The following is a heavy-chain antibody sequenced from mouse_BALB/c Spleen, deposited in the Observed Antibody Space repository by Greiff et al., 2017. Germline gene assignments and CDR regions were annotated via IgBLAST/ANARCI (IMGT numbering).Heavy chain of an antibody. J-gene: IGHJ4*01. CDR1: GFSLTGYG. CDR2: IWGDGST. D-gene: IGHD1-1*01. V-gene: IGHV2-6-7*01. Sequence: VQLKESGPGLVAPSQSLSITCTVSGFSLTGYGVNWVRQPPGKGLEWLGMIWGDGSTDYNSALKSRLSISKDNSKSQVFLKMNSLQTDDTARYYCARAYYYGSSYVGYAMDYWGQGTSVTVSS. CDR3: ARAYYYGSSYVGYAMDY.